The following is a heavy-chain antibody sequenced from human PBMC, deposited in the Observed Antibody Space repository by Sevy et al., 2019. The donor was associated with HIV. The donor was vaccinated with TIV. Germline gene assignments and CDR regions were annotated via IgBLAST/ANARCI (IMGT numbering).Heavy chain of an antibody. D-gene: IGHD3-3*01. Sequence: SETLSLTCAVYGGSFSGHYWSWIRQPPGKGLEWIGEINHSGSTNYNPSLKSRVTISVDTSKNQFSLKLSSVTAADTAVYYCARVWITIFGVVNYAYGMDVWGQGTTVTVSS. CDR2: INHSGST. J-gene: IGHJ6*02. CDR1: GGSFSGHY. CDR3: ARVWITIFGVVNYAYGMDV. V-gene: IGHV4-34*01.